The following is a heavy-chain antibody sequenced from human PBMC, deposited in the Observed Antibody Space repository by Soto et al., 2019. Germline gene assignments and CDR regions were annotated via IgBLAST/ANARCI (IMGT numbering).Heavy chain of an antibody. Sequence: GGSLRLSCTASGFTFSSYDMHWVRQATGKGLEWVSAIGTAGDTYYPGSVMGRFTISRENAKNSFYLQMDRLRAGDTAVYYCERDLGIEGKDVWGEGTTVTVSS. CDR2: IGTAGDT. J-gene: IGHJ6*04. V-gene: IGHV3-13*01. CDR1: GFTFSSYD. CDR3: ERDLGIEGKDV. D-gene: IGHD3-16*01.